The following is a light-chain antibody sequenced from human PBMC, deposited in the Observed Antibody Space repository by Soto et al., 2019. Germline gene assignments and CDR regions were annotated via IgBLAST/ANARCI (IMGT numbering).Light chain of an antibody. J-gene: IGKJ3*01. CDR1: QSISTY. Sequence: DIQMTQSPSSLSASVGDRVTITCRAGQSISTYLNWYQQKPGRAPKLLIYGASSLQSGVPSRFSGSGSGTDFTLTISSLQPEDFATYFCQQSYSTPLFTFGPGTKVDIK. CDR3: QQSYSTPLFT. CDR2: GAS. V-gene: IGKV1-39*01.